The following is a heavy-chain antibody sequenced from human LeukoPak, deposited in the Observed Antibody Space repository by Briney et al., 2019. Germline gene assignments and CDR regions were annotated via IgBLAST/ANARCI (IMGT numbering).Heavy chain of an antibody. CDR3: AKGGIAARIYSAEYFQH. Sequence: GGSLRLSCAASGFTFSSYGMHWVRQAPGKGLEWVAFIRYDGSNKYYADSVKGRFTISRDNSKNTLYLQMNSLRAEDTAVYYCAKGGIAARIYSAEYFQHWGQGTLVTVSS. CDR1: GFTFSSYG. J-gene: IGHJ1*01. V-gene: IGHV3-30*02. CDR2: IRYDGSNK. D-gene: IGHD6-6*01.